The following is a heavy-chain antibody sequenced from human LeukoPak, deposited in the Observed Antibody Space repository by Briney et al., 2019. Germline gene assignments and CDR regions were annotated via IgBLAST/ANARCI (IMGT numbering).Heavy chain of an antibody. D-gene: IGHD3-10*01. Sequence: PGGSLRLSCAASGFTFNNYAMSWVRQAPGKGLEWVSYISSGSSTIYYSDSVKGRFTISRDNAKNSLYLQMNSLIDEDTAVYYCARVSGYYYDSGSYLYYFDYWGQGTLVTVSS. CDR2: ISSGSSTI. CDR1: GFTFNNYA. CDR3: ARVSGYYYDSGSYLYYFDY. V-gene: IGHV3-48*02. J-gene: IGHJ4*02.